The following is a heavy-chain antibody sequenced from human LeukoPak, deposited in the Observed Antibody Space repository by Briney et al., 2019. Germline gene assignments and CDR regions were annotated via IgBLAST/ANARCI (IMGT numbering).Heavy chain of an antibody. D-gene: IGHD3-9*01. J-gene: IGHJ4*02. CDR3: AKDRASVYDILNYGQYFDY. CDR1: TFTFGSYA. V-gene: IGHV3-23*01. Sequence: PGGSLRLSCAASTFTFGSYAMSWVRQAPGKGLERVSGISGSGGSTYYADSVRGRFTISRDNSKNTLYLQMNSLRVEDTAVYYCAKDRASVYDILNYGQYFDYWGQGTLVTVSS. CDR2: ISGSGGST.